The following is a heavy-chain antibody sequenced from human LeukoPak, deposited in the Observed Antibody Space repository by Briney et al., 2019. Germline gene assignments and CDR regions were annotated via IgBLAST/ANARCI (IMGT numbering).Heavy chain of an antibody. V-gene: IGHV3-64*01. CDR1: GFTFNSYA. J-gene: IGHJ4*02. CDR3: AAHTSFDY. Sequence: GGSLRLSCAASGFTFNSYAMHWVRQAPGKGLEYVSAISSNGGSTYYANSVKGRFTISRDNSKNTLYLQMGSLRAEDMAVYYCAAHTSFDYWGQGTLVTVSS. D-gene: IGHD2-2*02. CDR2: ISSNGGST.